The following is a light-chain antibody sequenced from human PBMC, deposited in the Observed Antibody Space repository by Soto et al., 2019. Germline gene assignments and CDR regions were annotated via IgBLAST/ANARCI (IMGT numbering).Light chain of an antibody. Sequence: DIQMTQSPSTLSASVGDRVTITCRASQSISSWLAWYQQKPGKAPRLLIYKEASLESGVPSRFSGSGSRTGFTLALSSLQPDDLPTYYCQQYNSYSPFTFGQGTKLEI. CDR2: KEA. V-gene: IGKV1-5*03. CDR3: QQYNSYSPFT. J-gene: IGKJ2*01. CDR1: QSISSW.